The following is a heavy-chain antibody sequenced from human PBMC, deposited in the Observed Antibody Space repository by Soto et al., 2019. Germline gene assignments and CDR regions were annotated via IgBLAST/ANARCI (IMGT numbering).Heavy chain of an antibody. J-gene: IGHJ4*02. CDR1: GYTFTHYG. V-gene: IGHV1-18*04. CDR3: ARRDPQPDCFDY. CDR2: ISGYNGNT. Sequence: QVHLVQSGAEVKTPGASVKVSCKASGYTFTHYGITWVRQAPGQGLEWMGWISGYNGNTNYAQKFQARLTMTTDTSTNTAYMELRSLRFDDTAVYYCARRDPQPDCFDYWGQGTLVNVSS. D-gene: IGHD2-2*01.